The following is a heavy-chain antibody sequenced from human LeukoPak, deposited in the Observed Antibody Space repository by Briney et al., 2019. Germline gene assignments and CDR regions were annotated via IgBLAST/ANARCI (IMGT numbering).Heavy chain of an antibody. CDR3: ARESSMYSSGWYGGYYYYMDV. CDR1: GFTFSSYS. Sequence: PGGSLRLSCAASGFTFSSYSMNWVRQAPGKGLEWVSYISSSSSTIYYADSVKGRFTISRDNAKNSLYLQMNSLRAEDTAVYYCARESSMYSSGWYGGYYYYMDVWGKGTTVTVSS. D-gene: IGHD6-19*01. J-gene: IGHJ6*03. CDR2: ISSSSSTI. V-gene: IGHV3-48*01.